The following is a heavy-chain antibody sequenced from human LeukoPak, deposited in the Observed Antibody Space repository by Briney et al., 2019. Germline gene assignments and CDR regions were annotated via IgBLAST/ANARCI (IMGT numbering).Heavy chain of an antibody. V-gene: IGHV4-59*12. J-gene: IGHJ4*02. Sequence: SETLSLTCTVSGGSISSYYWSWIRQPPGKGLEWIGYIYYSGSTNYNPSLKSRVTISVKTSKNQFSLKLSSVTAADTAVYYCARDKPRIDYWGQGTLVTVSS. CDR1: GGSISSYY. CDR2: IYYSGST. D-gene: IGHD1-14*01. CDR3: ARDKPRIDY.